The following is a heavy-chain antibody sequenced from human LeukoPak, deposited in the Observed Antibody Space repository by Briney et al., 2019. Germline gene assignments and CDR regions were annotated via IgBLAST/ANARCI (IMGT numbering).Heavy chain of an antibody. Sequence: SETLSLTCTVSGGSFSSPSYFCGWIRQAPGMGLEWIATINYSGTTFYNPSLKSRLTTSVDTSNNQFSPKLSSVTAADTAVYYCARLRGGVQLWGDWGQGALVTVSS. CDR3: ARLRGGVQLWGD. J-gene: IGHJ4*02. D-gene: IGHD1-1*01. V-gene: IGHV4-39*01. CDR1: GGSFSSPSYF. CDR2: INYSGTT.